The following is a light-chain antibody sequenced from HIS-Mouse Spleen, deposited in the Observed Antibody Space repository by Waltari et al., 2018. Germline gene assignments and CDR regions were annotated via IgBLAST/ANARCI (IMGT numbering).Light chain of an antibody. Sequence: QSALTQPRPVSGSPGQSVTISFTGPRSDVGGYNYVSWYQQHPGKAPKLMIYDVSKRPSGVPDRFSGSKSGNTASLTISGLQAEDEADYYCCSYAGSYTGVFGTGTKVTVL. V-gene: IGLV2-11*01. CDR2: DVS. J-gene: IGLJ1*01. CDR3: CSYAGSYTGV. CDR1: RSDVGGYNY.